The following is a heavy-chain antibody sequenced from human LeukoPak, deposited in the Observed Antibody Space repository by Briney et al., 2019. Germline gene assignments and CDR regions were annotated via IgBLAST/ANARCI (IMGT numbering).Heavy chain of an antibody. J-gene: IGHJ5*02. Sequence: PSETLSLTCAVYGGSFSSYYWGWIRQPPGKGLEWIGSIYYSGSTYYNPSLKSRVTISVDTSKNQFSLKLSSVTAADTAVYYCARVIRYGYVVNNWFDPWGQGTLVTVSS. CDR2: IYYSGST. CDR1: GGSFSSYY. CDR3: ARVIRYGYVVNNWFDP. D-gene: IGHD5-12*01. V-gene: IGHV4-39*07.